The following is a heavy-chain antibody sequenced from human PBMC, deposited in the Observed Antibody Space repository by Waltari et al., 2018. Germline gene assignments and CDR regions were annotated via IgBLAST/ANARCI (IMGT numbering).Heavy chain of an antibody. J-gene: IGHJ4*02. CDR2: ISFDGDRK. CDR1: GFSFSSFD. V-gene: IGHV3-30*18. Sequence: QVQLVESGGGVVQPGRSLRLSCATSGFSFSSFDIHWVRQAPGKGMQWMGIISFDGDRKCYADSVKCRFTSTRDYSNNTVFLHMNSLRAEDTAVYYCAKERFPLGSNNYRPDSWGQGTLVTVSS. D-gene: IGHD3-10*01. CDR3: AKERFPLGSNNYRPDS.